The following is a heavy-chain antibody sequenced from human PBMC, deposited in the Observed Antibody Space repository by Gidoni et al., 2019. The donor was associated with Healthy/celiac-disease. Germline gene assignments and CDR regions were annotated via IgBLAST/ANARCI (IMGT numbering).Heavy chain of an antibody. CDR3: ARGYMSAGGSGSYVSLFFDY. J-gene: IGHJ4*02. D-gene: IGHD3-10*01. CDR1: GGSFSGYY. V-gene: IGHV4-34*01. Sequence: QVQLQQWGAGLLKPSETLSLPCAVYGGSFSGYYWSWIRQPPGKGLEWSGEINHSGSTNYNPYLKSRVTISVDTSKNQFSLKLSSVTAADTAVYYCARGYMSAGGSGSYVSLFFDYWGQGTLVTVSS. CDR2: INHSGST.